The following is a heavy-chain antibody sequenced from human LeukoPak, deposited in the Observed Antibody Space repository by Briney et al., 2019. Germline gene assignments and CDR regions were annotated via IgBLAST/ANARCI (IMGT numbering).Heavy chain of an antibody. D-gene: IGHD3-22*01. V-gene: IGHV3-53*01. CDR2: IYSGGTT. CDR3: ASLHYYDSSGYYRDDF. Sequence: GGSLRLSCAASGFTVSSNYMSWVRQAPGKGLEWVSVIYSGGTTYYADSVKGRFTISGDNSKNTLYLQMNSLRAEDTAVYYCASLHYYDSSGYYRDDFWGQGTLVTVSS. CDR1: GFTVSSNY. J-gene: IGHJ4*02.